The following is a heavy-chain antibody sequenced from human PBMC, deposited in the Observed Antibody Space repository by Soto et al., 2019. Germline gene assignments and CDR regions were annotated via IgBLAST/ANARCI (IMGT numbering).Heavy chain of an antibody. Sequence: EVQLLESGGGLVQPGGSLRLSCAASGFTFSNFVMGWVRRAPGKGLKWFSAIGGTSGSTYYADSVKGRFTISRNNSKASRSSETNSLGAEDTAPYYCTKRRGEGYFELERRVSLVTVS. D-gene: IGHD3-10*01. V-gene: IGHV3-23*01. CDR3: TKRRGEGYFEL. CDR2: IGGTSGST. J-gene: IGHJ2*01. CDR1: GFTFSNFV.